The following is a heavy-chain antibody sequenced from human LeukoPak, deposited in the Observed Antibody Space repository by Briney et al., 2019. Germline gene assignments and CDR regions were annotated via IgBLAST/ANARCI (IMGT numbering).Heavy chain of an antibody. CDR1: GFTFSGSA. CDR3: TRRGYSYGTNTLDY. V-gene: IGHV3-73*01. Sequence: GSLSLSCAASGFTFSGSAMHWVRQASAKGLVWVGRIRSKANSYATAYAASVKGRFTISRDDSKNTAYLQMNSLETEDTAVYYCTRRGYSYGTNTLDYWGQGTLVTVSS. J-gene: IGHJ4*02. D-gene: IGHD5-18*01. CDR2: IRSKANSYAT.